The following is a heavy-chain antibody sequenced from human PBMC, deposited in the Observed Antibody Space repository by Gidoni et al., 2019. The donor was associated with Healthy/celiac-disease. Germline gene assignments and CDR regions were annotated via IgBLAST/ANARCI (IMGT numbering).Heavy chain of an antibody. CDR3: ARDPGFGGPYYYYGMDV. CDR2: IYYSGST. J-gene: IGHJ6*02. Sequence: QVQLQESGPGLVKPSETLSLTCTVSGGSISSYYWSWIRQPPGKGLEWIGYIYYSGSTNYNPSLKSRVTISVDTSKNQFSLKLSSVTAADTAVYYCARDPGFGGPYYYYGMDVWGQGTTVTVSS. CDR1: GGSISSYY. V-gene: IGHV4-59*01. D-gene: IGHD3-10*01.